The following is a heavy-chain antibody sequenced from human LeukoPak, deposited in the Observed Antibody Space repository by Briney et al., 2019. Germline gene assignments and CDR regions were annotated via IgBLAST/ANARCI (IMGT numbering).Heavy chain of an antibody. J-gene: IGHJ4*02. D-gene: IGHD3-22*01. Sequence: PSETLSLTCTVSGGSISSGSYYWSWIRQPPGKGLEWIGYISYSGSTNYNPSLKSRVTISVDTSKNQFSLKPSSVTAADTAVYYCAREGRSDYYDSSGYPPSFDYWGQGTLVTVSS. CDR3: AREGRSDYYDSSGYPPSFDY. CDR1: GGSISSGSYY. V-gene: IGHV4-61*01. CDR2: ISYSGST.